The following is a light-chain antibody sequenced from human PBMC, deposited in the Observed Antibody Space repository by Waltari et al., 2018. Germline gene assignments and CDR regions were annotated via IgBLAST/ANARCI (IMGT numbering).Light chain of an antibody. CDR1: SSHTGSHY. CDR2: RNN. J-gene: IGLJ2*01. Sequence: QSVLTRPPSASGTPVRRVTISCSGSSSHTGSHYIYLYHQLPGTAPKRLLYRNNQRPSGVPDRFSGSKSGTSASLAIRGLRSEDEADYYCASWDDILSGVLFGGGTKLSVL. V-gene: IGLV1-47*01. CDR3: ASWDDILSGVL.